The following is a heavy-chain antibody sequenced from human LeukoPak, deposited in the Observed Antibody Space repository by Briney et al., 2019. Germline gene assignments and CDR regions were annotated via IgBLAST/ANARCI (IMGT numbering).Heavy chain of an antibody. Sequence: GGSLTLPCALAGFPLGEHYTIWIRQAPGKGLEWVAYISNSGTTIYYGDSVKGRFTISRDNANKPLSLQMTSLRADDRALYYCARTSGRYLSYWGQGILVTVSS. J-gene: IGHJ4*02. CDR2: ISNSGTTI. CDR1: GFPLGEHY. D-gene: IGHD3-10*01. CDR3: ARTSGRYLSY. V-gene: IGHV3-11*04.